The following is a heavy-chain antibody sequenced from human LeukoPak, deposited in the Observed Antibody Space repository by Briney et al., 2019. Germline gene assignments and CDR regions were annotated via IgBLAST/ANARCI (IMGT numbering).Heavy chain of an antibody. Sequence: GGSLRLSCAASGFTFSSYGMHWVRQAPGKGLECVAFIQSDGSSKYYSDSVKGRFTISRDNSKNTLYLQMNSLRAEDTAVYYCATHCSGTSCHRDYWGQGTLVTVSS. CDR1: GFTFSSYG. J-gene: IGHJ4*02. V-gene: IGHV3-30*02. CDR2: IQSDGSSK. D-gene: IGHD2-2*01. CDR3: ATHCSGTSCHRDY.